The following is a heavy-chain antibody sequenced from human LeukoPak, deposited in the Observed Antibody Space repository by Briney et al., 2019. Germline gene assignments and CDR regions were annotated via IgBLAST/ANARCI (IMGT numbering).Heavy chain of an antibody. V-gene: IGHV3-23*01. CDR2: ISGSGGST. Sequence: GGSLRLSCMVSGFTLSSYEMSWIRQAPGKGLEWVSAISGSGGSTYYADSVKGRFTISRDNSKNTLYLQMNSLRAEDTAVYYCAKDLRGPSSWGQGTLVTVSS. J-gene: IGHJ5*02. CDR1: GFTLSSYE. CDR3: AKDLRGPSS. D-gene: IGHD5-12*01.